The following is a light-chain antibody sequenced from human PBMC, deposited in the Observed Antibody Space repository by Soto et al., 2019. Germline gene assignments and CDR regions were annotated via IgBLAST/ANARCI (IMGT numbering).Light chain of an antibody. CDR2: KAS. CDR1: QSINSW. Sequence: DIQMTQSPSTLSAFVGDRVTITCRASQSINSWLAWYQQKPGKAPNLLIYKASNVESGAPSRFSGSGSGTEFTLTISSLQPDEFATYYCQQYHRSPVTFGGGTKVEIK. J-gene: IGKJ4*01. V-gene: IGKV1-5*03. CDR3: QQYHRSPVT.